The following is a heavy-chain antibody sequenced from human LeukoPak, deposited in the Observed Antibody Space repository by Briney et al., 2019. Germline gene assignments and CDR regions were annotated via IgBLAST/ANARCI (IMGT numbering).Heavy chain of an antibody. CDR3: ARQRGRYGDYSDY. Sequence: SETLSLTCTVSGGSISSSIYYWGWIRQPPGKGLEWIGDIYYSGSTYYNPSLKSVVTLSVDTSKNQFSLKLSSVTAADTAVYYCARQRGRYGDYSDYWGQGTLVTVSS. J-gene: IGHJ4*02. CDR1: GGSISSSIYY. CDR2: IYYSGST. D-gene: IGHD4-17*01. V-gene: IGHV4-39*01.